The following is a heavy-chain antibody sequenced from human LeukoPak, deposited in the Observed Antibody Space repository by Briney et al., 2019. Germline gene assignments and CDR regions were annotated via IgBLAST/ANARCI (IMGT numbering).Heavy chain of an antibody. V-gene: IGHV3-23*01. D-gene: IGHD6-6*01. CDR2: ITDSGGNT. Sequence: GGSLRLSCAASGFSLSSYATNWVRQAPGQGLEWVSAITDSGGNTYHADSVKGRFTISRDNSKNTLYLQMNSLRVEDTAVYYCAKGSSASRPYYFDYWGQGTLVTVSS. CDR1: GFSLSSYA. CDR3: AKGSSASRPYYFDY. J-gene: IGHJ4*02.